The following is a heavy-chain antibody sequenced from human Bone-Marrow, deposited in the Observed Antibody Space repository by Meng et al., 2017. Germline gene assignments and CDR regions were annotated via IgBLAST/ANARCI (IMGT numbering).Heavy chain of an antibody. V-gene: IGHV1-2*06. J-gene: IGHJ4*02. Sequence: ASVKVSCKASGYTFTGYYMHWVRQAPGQGLEWMGRINPNSGGTNYAQKFQGRVTMTRDTSISTAYMELSRLRSDDTAVYYCAREGAGGYCSSTSCGFDYWGQGTLVTVSS. CDR1: GYTFTGYY. CDR2: INPNSGGT. CDR3: AREGAGGYCSSTSCGFDY. D-gene: IGHD2-2*01.